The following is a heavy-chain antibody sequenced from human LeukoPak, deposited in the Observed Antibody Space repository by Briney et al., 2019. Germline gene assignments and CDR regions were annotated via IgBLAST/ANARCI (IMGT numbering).Heavy chain of an antibody. V-gene: IGHV3-48*03. D-gene: IGHD3-3*01. CDR3: AKDLNYDFWSGSDAFDI. CDR2: ISSSGSTI. Sequence: TGGSLRLSCAASGFTFSSYEMNWVRQAPGKGLEWVSYISSSGSTIYYADSVKGRFTISRDNAKTSLYLQMNSLRAEDTAVYYCAKDLNYDFWSGSDAFDIWGQGTMVTVSS. J-gene: IGHJ3*02. CDR1: GFTFSSYE.